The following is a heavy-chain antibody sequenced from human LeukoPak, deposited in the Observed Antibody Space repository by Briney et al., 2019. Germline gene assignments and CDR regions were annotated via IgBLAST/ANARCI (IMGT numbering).Heavy chain of an antibody. CDR3: ARADSYSWYGS. Sequence: GGSLRLSCAASGFTFSTYAMSWVRQAPGKGLEWVANINQDGSERHYADSVEGRFVISRDNDKNSLSLQMNSPRVEDTAVYYCARADSYSWYGSWGQGTLVTVSS. CDR1: GFTFSTYA. J-gene: IGHJ5*02. V-gene: IGHV3-7*01. D-gene: IGHD5-12*01. CDR2: INQDGSER.